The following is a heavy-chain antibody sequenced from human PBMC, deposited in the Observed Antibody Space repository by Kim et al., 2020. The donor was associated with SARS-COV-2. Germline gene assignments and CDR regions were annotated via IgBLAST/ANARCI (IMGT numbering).Heavy chain of an antibody. CDR1: GFTFSSYW. V-gene: IGHV3-74*01. Sequence: GGSLRLSCAASGFTFSSYWMHWVRQVPGKGLVWVSRINGIGSRTTYADSVKGRFTISRDNAKNTLYLQMNSLTAEDTGVYYCASDSDYGGYSRFDPWGQG. D-gene: IGHD4-17*01. CDR2: INGIGSRT. J-gene: IGHJ5*02. CDR3: ASDSDYGGYSRFDP.